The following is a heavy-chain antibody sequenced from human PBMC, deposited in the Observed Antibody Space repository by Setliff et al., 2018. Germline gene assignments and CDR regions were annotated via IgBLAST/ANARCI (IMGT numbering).Heavy chain of an antibody. CDR1: GYSISSGYY. D-gene: IGHD5-12*01. V-gene: IGHV4-38-2*01. J-gene: IGHJ4*02. CDR3: AGTPARGTTWLSPFDY. CDR2: IYHSGST. Sequence: SETLSLTCAVSGYSISSGYYWGWIRQPPGKGLEWIGSIYHSGSTYYNPSLKSRVTISVDTSKNQFSLKLTSVTAADTAVYYCAGTPARGTTWLSPFDYWGQGTLVTVSS.